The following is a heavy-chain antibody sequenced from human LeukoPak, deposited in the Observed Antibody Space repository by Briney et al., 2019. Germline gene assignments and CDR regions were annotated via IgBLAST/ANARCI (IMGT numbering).Heavy chain of an antibody. CDR1: GFTFSNYA. CDR3: ARWGDYDVLTGYYVSDY. D-gene: IGHD3-9*01. V-gene: IGHV3-23*01. Sequence: GASLRLSCAASGFTFSNYAMSWVRQAPGKGLEWVSAITGSGSGIYYADSMKSRFTISRDNSKNTLYLQINSLRAEDTAVYYCARWGDYDVLTGYYVSDYWGQGTLVTVSS. J-gene: IGHJ4*02. CDR2: ITGSGSGI.